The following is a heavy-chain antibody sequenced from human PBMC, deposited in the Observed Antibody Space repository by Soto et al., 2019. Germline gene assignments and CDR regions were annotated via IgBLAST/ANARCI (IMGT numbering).Heavy chain of an antibody. CDR3: ARSPEATVTAFDY. V-gene: IGHV4-31*03. J-gene: IGHJ4*02. D-gene: IGHD4-17*01. CDR1: GGSISSGGYY. Sequence: QVQLQESGPGLVKPSQTLSLTCTVSGGSISSGGYYWSWIRLHPGKGLEWIGYIYYSGSTYYNPSLTSRVTISVDTSKNQFSLKLSSVTAADTAVYYCARSPEATVTAFDYWGQGTLVTVSS. CDR2: IYYSGST.